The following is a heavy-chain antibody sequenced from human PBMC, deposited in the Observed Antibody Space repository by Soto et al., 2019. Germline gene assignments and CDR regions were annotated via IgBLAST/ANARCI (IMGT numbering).Heavy chain of an antibody. CDR2: ISDGGSYT. CDR3: ARASGAFNGYVGADV. Sequence: WGSLRLSCVASGFIFSDYYMAWSRLAPGKGLEWVSYISDGGSYTNHGNSVRGRVSVSRDDARNSLYLQINNRRVEDAGASYCARASGAFNGYVGADVWGQGTKVTVYS. J-gene: IGHJ6*02. D-gene: IGHD5-12*01. CDR1: GFIFSDYY. V-gene: IGHV3-11*05.